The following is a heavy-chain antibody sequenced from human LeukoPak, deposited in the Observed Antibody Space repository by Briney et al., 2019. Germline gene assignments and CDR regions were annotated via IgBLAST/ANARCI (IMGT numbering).Heavy chain of an antibody. CDR3: ARRYQLLVINDAFDI. CDR2: IYHSGST. Sequence: SETLSLTCAVSGGSISSSNWWSWVRQPPGKGLEWIGEIYHSGSTNYNPSLKSRVTISVDKSKNQFSLKLSSVTAADTAVYYCARRYQLLVINDAFDIWAKGRWSPSLQ. CDR1: GGSISSSNW. V-gene: IGHV4-4*02. D-gene: IGHD2-2*01. J-gene: IGHJ3*02.